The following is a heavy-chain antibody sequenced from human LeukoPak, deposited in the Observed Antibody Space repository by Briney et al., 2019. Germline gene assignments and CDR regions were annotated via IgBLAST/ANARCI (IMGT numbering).Heavy chain of an antibody. CDR1: GGSMSSYY. V-gene: IGHV4-59*01. CDR2: IYYSGST. Sequence: SGTLSLTCTVSGGSMSSYYWSWIRQPPGKGLEWIGYIYYSGSTNYNPSLKSRVTISVETSKNEFSLKLRSVTAADTAVYYCATVTGYRIEDYFDYWGQGTLVTVSS. J-gene: IGHJ4*02. CDR3: ATVTGYRIEDYFDY. D-gene: IGHD6-13*01.